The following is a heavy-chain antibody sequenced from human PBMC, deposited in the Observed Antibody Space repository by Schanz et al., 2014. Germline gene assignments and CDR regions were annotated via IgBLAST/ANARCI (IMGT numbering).Heavy chain of an antibody. V-gene: IGHV3-23*04. J-gene: IGHJ3*02. CDR3: AKWSFGELSAFDI. CDR1: GFTFSSYA. D-gene: IGHD3-10*01. Sequence: EVQLVESGGGLVQPGGSLRLSCAASGFTFSSYAMSWVRQAPGKGPEWVSAISGSGGSTYYADSVKGRFTISRDNSKNTLYLPMNSLRAEHTAVYSCAKWSFGELSAFDIWGQGTMVTVSS. CDR2: ISGSGGST.